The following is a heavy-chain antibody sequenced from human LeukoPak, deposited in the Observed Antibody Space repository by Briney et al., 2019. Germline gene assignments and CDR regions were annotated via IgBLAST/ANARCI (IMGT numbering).Heavy chain of an antibody. D-gene: IGHD6-6*01. V-gene: IGHV4-39*07. CDR2: IYYSGST. CDR1: GGSISSSSYY. CDR3: ASGDSSSPAAFDY. J-gene: IGHJ4*02. Sequence: SETLSLTCTVSGGSISSSSYYWGWIRQPPGKGLEWIGSIYYSGSTYYNPSLKSRVTISVDTSKNQFSLKLSSVTAADTAVYYCASGDSSSPAAFDYWGQGTLVTVSS.